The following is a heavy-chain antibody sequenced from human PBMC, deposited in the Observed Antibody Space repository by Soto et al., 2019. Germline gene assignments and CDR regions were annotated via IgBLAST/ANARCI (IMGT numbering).Heavy chain of an antibody. CDR3: ARGGGSYPPTPFDY. CDR2: IIPIFGTA. D-gene: IGHD1-26*01. V-gene: IGHV1-69*13. J-gene: IGHJ4*02. Sequence: GASVKVSCKASGGTFSSYAISWVRQAPGQGLEWMGGIIPIFGTANYAQKFQGRVTITADESTSTAYMELSSLRSEDTAVYYCARGGGSYPPTPFDYWGEGTLVTVSS. CDR1: GGTFSSYA.